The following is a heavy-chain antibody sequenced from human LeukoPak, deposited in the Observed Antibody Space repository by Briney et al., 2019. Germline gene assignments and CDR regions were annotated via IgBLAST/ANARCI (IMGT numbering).Heavy chain of an antibody. CDR3: ARDFYYYDSSGYLAYFDL. J-gene: IGHJ2*01. CDR2: IYTSGST. D-gene: IGHD3-22*01. CDR1: GGSISSYC. Sequence: PSETLSLTCTVSGGSISSYCWSWIRQPAGKGLEWIGRIYTSGSTNYNPSLKSRVTISVDKSKNQFSLKLSSVTAADTAVYYCARDFYYYDSSGYLAYFDLWGRGTLVTVSS. V-gene: IGHV4-4*07.